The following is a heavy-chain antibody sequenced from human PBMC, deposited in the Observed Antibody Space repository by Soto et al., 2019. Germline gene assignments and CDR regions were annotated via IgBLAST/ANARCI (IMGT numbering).Heavy chain of an antibody. D-gene: IGHD3-10*01. V-gene: IGHV3-30*18. CDR2: ISEDAETD. CDR1: GLTFSDFG. CDR3: AKAPFRRPYYFYGMDV. J-gene: IGHJ6*02. Sequence: PGGSLRLSFVASGLTFSDFGMHWVRQGPGKGLEWLAVISEDAETDFHADSVKGRFTVSRDNFKETLYLQMNSLTTDDSGVYFCAKAPFRRPYYFYGMDVWGQGTTFTVSS.